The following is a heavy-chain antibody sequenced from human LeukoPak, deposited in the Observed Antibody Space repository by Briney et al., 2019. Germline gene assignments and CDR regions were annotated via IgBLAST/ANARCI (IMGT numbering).Heavy chain of an antibody. J-gene: IGHJ4*02. CDR1: GFTFSTYA. D-gene: IGHD2-2*01. CDR3: AKARRVCTSSRCVASEIDS. Sequence: PGGSLRLSCVTSGFTFSTYAMTRVRQAPGKGLHWVSGVSGSGGATYYADSVRGRFTISRDNSKNTLYLQMNSVRAEDTAMYYCAKARRVCTSSRCVASEIDSWGQGTLVTVSS. CDR2: VSGSGGAT. V-gene: IGHV3-23*01.